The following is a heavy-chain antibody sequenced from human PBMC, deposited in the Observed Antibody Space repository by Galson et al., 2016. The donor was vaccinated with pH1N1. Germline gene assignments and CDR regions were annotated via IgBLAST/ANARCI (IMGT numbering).Heavy chain of an antibody. CDR1: GGSISSDGSY. V-gene: IGHV4-31*03. D-gene: IGHD6-25*01. J-gene: IGHJ4*02. Sequence: TLSLTCTVSGGSISSDGSYWSWIRQHPGKGLEWIGYSYYTGSSYYNPSLKSRVSISLDTSKNHFSLELSSVTAADTAVYYCARSAAMNVDYWGQGTLVTVSS. CDR3: ARSAAMNVDY. CDR2: SYYTGSS.